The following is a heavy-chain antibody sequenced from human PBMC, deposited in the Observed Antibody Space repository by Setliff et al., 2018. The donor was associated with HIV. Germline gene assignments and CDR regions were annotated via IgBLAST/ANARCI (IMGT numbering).Heavy chain of an antibody. V-gene: IGHV3-11*05. D-gene: IGHD5-12*01. CDR1: GFTFSDYY. Sequence: PGGSLRLSCTASGFTFSDYYMSWIRQAPGKGLEWVSYISSSSTYINYLDSVKGRFTISRDNAKNSLYLQMNSLRAEDTAVYYCARVNSGGYNYKSFFDYWGQGTLVTVSS. J-gene: IGHJ4*02. CDR2: ISSSSTYI. CDR3: ARVNSGGYNYKSFFDY.